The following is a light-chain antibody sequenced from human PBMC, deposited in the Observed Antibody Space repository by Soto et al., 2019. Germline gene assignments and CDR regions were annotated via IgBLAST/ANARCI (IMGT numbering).Light chain of an antibody. CDR2: SNN. J-gene: IGLJ1*01. CDR1: SSNIGSNT. CDR3: SSYTSSSTLLYV. V-gene: IGLV1-44*01. Sequence: QSVLTRPPSASGTPGQRVTISCSGSSSNIGSNTVNWYQQLPGTAPKLLIYSNNQRPSGVPDRFSGSKSGTSASLAISGLQSEDEADYYCSSYTSSSTLLYVFGTGTKVTVL.